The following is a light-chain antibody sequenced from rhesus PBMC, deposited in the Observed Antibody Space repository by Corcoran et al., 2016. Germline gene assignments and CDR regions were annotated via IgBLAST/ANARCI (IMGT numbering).Light chain of an antibody. CDR3: QHYYSTPYS. Sequence: DIQMTQSPSSLSASVGDRVTITCRASQGITNDLAWYQQKPGETPKLLFDEASSLQSGIPSRFRGSGSGTDFTLTISSLQSEDFATYYCQHYYSTPYSVGQGTKVEIK. J-gene: IGKJ2*01. CDR1: QGITND. V-gene: IGKV1-25*01. CDR2: EAS.